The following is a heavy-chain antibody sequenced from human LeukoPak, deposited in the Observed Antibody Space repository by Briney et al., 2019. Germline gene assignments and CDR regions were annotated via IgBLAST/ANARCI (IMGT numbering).Heavy chain of an antibody. CDR1: GFTFSNHG. D-gene: IGHD6-6*01. CDR2: ISDDGRNT. CDR3: AKRVPYGSSSVYLDS. J-gene: IGHJ4*02. Sequence: TGGSLRLSCAASGFTFSNHGMTWVRQAPGKGPEWVSAISDDGRNTYYADSVRGHFTISRDNSKRTLYLQMNSLRVDDTAIYYCAKRVPYGSSSVYLDSWGQGTLVTVSS. V-gene: IGHV3-23*01.